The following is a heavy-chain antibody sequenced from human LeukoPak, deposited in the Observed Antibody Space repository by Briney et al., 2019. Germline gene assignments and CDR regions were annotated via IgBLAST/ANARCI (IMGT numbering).Heavy chain of an antibody. CDR2: IKNKAGGGAT. D-gene: IGHD6-25*01. V-gene: IGHV3-15*01. Sequence: KAGGSLRLSCAASGFTFSNAWMNWVRQAPGKGLEWVGRIKNKAGGGATDYTAPVKGRFSISRDDSENTLYLQMNSLITEDTAVYYCTTGLAATWHDGYWGLGTLVTVSS. CDR1: GFTFSNAW. J-gene: IGHJ4*02. CDR3: TTGLAATWHDGY.